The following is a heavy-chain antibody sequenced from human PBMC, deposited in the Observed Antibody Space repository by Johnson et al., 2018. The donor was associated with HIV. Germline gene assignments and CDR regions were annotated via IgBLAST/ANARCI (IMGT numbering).Heavy chain of an antibody. CDR3: ARGGSLACDI. CDR1: GFTFDDYA. Sequence: VESGGGVVQPGRSLRLSCAASGFTFDDYAMHWVRQAPGKGLEWVSGINWNGGSAGHADSLKGRFIISRDNAKNSLYLQMNSLRAEDTAVYYCARGGSLACDIWGQGTMVTVSS. CDR2: INWNGGSA. V-gene: IGHV3-9*01. J-gene: IGHJ3*02. D-gene: IGHD3-16*01.